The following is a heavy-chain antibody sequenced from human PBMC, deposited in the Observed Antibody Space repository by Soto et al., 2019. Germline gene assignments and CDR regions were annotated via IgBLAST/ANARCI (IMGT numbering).Heavy chain of an antibody. J-gene: IGHJ6*02. V-gene: IGHV3-23*01. CDR1: GFTFSSYA. D-gene: IGHD4-4*01. CDR2: ISGSGGST. Sequence: AGGSLRLSCAASGFTFSSYAMSWVRQAPGKGLEWVSAISGSGGSTYYADNVKGRFTISRDNSKNTLYLQMNSLRAEDTAVYFCARSATVTKGSYYYYGMDVWGQGTTVTVSS. CDR3: ARSATVTKGSYYYYGMDV.